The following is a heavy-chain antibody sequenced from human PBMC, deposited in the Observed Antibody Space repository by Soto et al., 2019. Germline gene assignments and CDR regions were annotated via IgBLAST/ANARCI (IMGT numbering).Heavy chain of an antibody. CDR1: DGSISGFY. CDR2: IYYSGST. V-gene: IGHV4-59*01. Sequence: SETLSLSCTVSDGSISGFYWSWIRQPPGKGLEWIGYIYYSGSTNYNPSLKSRVTISVDTSKNQFSLNLRSMSPADTAVYYCARVGGLAARTFDYWGPGTLVTVSS. CDR3: ARVGGLAARTFDY. J-gene: IGHJ4*02. D-gene: IGHD6-6*01.